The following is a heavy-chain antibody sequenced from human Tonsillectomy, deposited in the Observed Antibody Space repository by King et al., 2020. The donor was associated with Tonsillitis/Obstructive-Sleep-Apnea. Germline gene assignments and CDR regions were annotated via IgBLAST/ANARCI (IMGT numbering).Heavy chain of an antibody. CDR3: ARRYFDGHYYYYMDV. V-gene: IGHV5-10-1*01. D-gene: IGHD3-9*01. Sequence: VQLVESGAEVKKPGESLRISCKGSGYSFTNYWIDWVRLMPGKGLEWMGTIDPSDSYTNYSPSFQGHVTISADKSISTAYLQWTSLKASDTAIFYCARRYFDGHYYYYMDVWGIGTTVTVSS. CDR2: IDPSDSYT. J-gene: IGHJ6*03. CDR1: GYSFTNYW.